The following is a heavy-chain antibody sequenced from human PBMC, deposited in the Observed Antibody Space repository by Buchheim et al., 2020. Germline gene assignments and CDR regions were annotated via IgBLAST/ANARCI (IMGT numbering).Heavy chain of an antibody. CDR3: ARVIVGDTWDH. J-gene: IGHJ4*02. D-gene: IGHD1-26*01. CDR2: INWRGDDR. CDR1: GFTFDDYG. Sequence: EVHLVESGGGVVRPGGSLRLSCAASGFTFDDYGMTWVRQVPGKGLEWVSGINWRGDDRGYADSVKGRFTISSDNAKNSLYLQMDSLRAEDTALYYCARVIVGDTWDHWGQGT. V-gene: IGHV3-20*04.